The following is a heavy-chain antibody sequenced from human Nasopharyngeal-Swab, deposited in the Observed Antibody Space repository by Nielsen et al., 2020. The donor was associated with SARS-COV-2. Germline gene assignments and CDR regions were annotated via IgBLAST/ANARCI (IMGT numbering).Heavy chain of an antibody. CDR3: GSMFAAA. Sequence: GGSLRLSCAASGLTFSTYGWNWVRQAPGKGLEWVSTISVSDGNTHYADSVKGRFTISRDNSKNTLYLQMNSLRAEDTAIYYCGSMFAAAWGQGALVTFSS. CDR2: ISVSDGNT. D-gene: IGHD6-13*01. CDR1: GLTFSTYG. J-gene: IGHJ1*01. V-gene: IGHV3-23*01.